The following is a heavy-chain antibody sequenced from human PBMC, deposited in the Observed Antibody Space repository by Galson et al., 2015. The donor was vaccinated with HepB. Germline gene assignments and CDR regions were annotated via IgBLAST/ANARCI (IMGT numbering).Heavy chain of an antibody. CDR1: GGTFSSYA. Sequence: SVKVSCKASGGTFSSYAISWVRQAPGQGLEWMGGIIPIFGTANYAQKFQGRVTITADESTSTAYMELSSLRSEDTAVYYCARDSGVPAAAAGTPNYYYYGMDVWGQGTTVTVSS. D-gene: IGHD6-13*01. CDR3: ARDSGVPAAAAGTPNYYYYGMDV. V-gene: IGHV1-69*13. J-gene: IGHJ6*02. CDR2: IIPIFGTA.